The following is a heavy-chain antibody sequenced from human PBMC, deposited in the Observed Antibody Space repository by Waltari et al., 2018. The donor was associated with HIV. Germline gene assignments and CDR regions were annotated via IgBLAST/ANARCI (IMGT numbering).Heavy chain of an antibody. D-gene: IGHD1-26*01. V-gene: IGHV5-51*03. J-gene: IGHJ4*02. CDR2: IYTGDSDT. Sequence: EVQLEQSAAELKKPGDSLKISCKGSGYTFSTYWIAWVRQMPGKGLEWMGIIYTGDSDTRYSPSFEGQVTISADTSSKTAYLQWRLLKASDTAIYFCARSVGATPENFEYWGQGTLVTVSS. CDR1: GYTFSTYW. CDR3: ARSVGATPENFEY.